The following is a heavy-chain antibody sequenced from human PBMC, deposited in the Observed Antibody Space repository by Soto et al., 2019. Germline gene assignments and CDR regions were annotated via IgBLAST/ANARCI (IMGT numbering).Heavy chain of an antibody. V-gene: IGHV3-48*03. Sequence: GGSLRLSCAASGFTFSSYEMNWVRQAPGKGLEWVSYISSSGSTIYYADSVKGRFTISGDNAKNSLYLQMNSLRAEDTAVYYCARKYYYYGMDVWGQGTTVTVSS. CDR1: GFTFSSYE. J-gene: IGHJ6*02. CDR2: ISSSGSTI. CDR3: ARKYYYYGMDV.